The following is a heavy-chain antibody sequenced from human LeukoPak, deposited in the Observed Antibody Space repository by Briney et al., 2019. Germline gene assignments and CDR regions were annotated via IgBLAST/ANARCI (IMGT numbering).Heavy chain of an antibody. V-gene: IGHV6-1*01. CDR3: ARGGSGMTVALFDQ. D-gene: IGHD6-19*01. J-gene: IGHJ4*02. Sequence: SQTLSLTCAISGDSVSRTNAAWNWIRQSPSRGLEWLGRTYYRTKWYTDSAISVKSRIIINPDTSKNKFALQLISVTPEDTAVYYCARGGSGMTVALFDQWGQGIPVTVSS. CDR1: GDSVSRTNAA. CDR2: TYYRTKWYT.